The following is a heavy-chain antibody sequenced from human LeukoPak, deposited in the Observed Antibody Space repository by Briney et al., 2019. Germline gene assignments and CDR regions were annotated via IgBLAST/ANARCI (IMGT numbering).Heavy chain of an antibody. V-gene: IGHV3-23*01. Sequence: GGSLRPSCAASGFTFSIYAMSWVRQPPGKGLEWVSSITSAGTGTIYADSVKGRFTISRDNSENTLYLQMNSLRAEDTAIYHSAKDGPSYYDSSGPYKRRNVDCWGQGTLVTASS. CDR2: ITSAGTGT. D-gene: IGHD3-22*01. CDR3: AKDGPSYYDSSGPYKRRNVDC. J-gene: IGHJ4*02. CDR1: GFTFSIYA.